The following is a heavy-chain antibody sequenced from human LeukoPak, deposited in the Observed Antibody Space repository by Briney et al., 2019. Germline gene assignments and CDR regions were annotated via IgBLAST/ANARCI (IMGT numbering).Heavy chain of an antibody. CDR2: INHSGST. V-gene: IGHV4-34*01. J-gene: IGHJ4*02. D-gene: IGHD3-22*01. CDR1: GGSFSGYS. Sequence: SETLSLTCAVYGGSFSGYSWSWIRQPPGKGLEWIGEINHSGSTNYNPSLKSRVTISVDTSKNQFSLKLSSVTAADTAVYYCARRPHYYDSSGYPNWGQGTLVTVSS. CDR3: ARRPHYYDSSGYPN.